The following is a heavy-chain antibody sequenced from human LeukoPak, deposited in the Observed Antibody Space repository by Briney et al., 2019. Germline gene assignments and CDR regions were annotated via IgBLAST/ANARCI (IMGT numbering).Heavy chain of an antibody. D-gene: IGHD3-9*01. CDR3: ARDLVKAPIGGY. Sequence: ASVKVSCKASGYIFTNYGISWVRQAPGQGLEWMGWISINKGNTNYAQKLQGRVTLTTDTSSSTAYMELRSLRSDDTAVYYCARDLVKAPIGGYWGQGTLVTVSS. J-gene: IGHJ4*02. CDR1: GYIFTNYG. CDR2: ISINKGNT. V-gene: IGHV1-18*01.